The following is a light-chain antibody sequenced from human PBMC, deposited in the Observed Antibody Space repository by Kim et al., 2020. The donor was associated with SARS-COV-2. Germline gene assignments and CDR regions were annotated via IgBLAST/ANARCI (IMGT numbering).Light chain of an antibody. CDR2: EDY. CDR3: QSYDATNQV. J-gene: IGLJ3*02. CDR1: SGNIASNF. V-gene: IGLV6-57*01. Sequence: TVTISCTRSSGNIASNFVQWYQQRPGSSPTIVIYEDYQRPSGVPDRFAGSIDRSANSASLTISGLKTEDEADYYCQSYDATNQVFGGGTQLTVL.